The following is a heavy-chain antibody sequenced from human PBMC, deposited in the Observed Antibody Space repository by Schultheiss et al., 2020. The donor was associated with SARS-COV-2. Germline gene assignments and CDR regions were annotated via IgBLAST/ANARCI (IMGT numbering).Heavy chain of an antibody. D-gene: IGHD5-18*01. CDR1: GGSISGYF. CDR2: IYTSGST. Sequence: SETLSLTCSVSGGSISGYFWSWIRQPPGKGLEWIGRIYTSGSTNYNPSLKSRVTMSVDTSKNQFSLKLSSVTAADTAVYYCARDKIGYSYAFDIWGQGTMVTVSS. CDR3: ARDKIGYSYAFDI. V-gene: IGHV4-4*07. J-gene: IGHJ3*02.